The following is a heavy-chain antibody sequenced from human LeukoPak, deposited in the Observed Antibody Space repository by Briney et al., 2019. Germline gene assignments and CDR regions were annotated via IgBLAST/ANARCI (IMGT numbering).Heavy chain of an antibody. CDR1: GFTFSSYA. CDR2: ISYDGSNK. CDR3: ARSITMIVVVLGAFDI. J-gene: IGHJ3*02. V-gene: IGHV3-30-3*01. Sequence: PGGSLRLSCAASGFTFSSYAMHWVRQAPGKGLEWVAVISYDGSNKYYADSVKGRFTISRDNSKNTLYLQMNSLRAEDTAVYYCARSITMIVVVLGAFDIWGQGTMVTVSS. D-gene: IGHD3-22*01.